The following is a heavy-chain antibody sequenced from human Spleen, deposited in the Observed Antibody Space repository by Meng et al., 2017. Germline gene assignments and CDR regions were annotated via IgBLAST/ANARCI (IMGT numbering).Heavy chain of an antibody. CDR1: GYTFTSYD. CDR2: MNPNSGNT. Sequence: ASVKVSCKASGYTFTSYDINWVRQATGQGLEWMGWMNPNSGNTGYAQKFQGRVTMTRNTSISTAYMELSSLRSEDTAVYYCARGKKRPGIAAAGTRDYWGQGTLVTVSS. V-gene: IGHV1-8*01. J-gene: IGHJ4*02. D-gene: IGHD6-13*01. CDR3: ARGKKRPGIAAAGTRDY.